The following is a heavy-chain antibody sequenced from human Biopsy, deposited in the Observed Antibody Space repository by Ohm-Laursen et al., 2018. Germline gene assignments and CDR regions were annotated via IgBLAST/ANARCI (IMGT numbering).Heavy chain of an antibody. CDR1: GDSLTSGPEN. V-gene: IGHV4-61*01. CDR2: IYSGGNT. J-gene: IGHJ4*02. D-gene: IGHD6-19*01. Sequence: GTLSLTCSVSGDSLTSGPENWSWIRQSPGQGLEYIGFIYSGGNTNYNPSLKNRVTMSVDTSKNQFYLKLYSVTAADTAVYYCARGRRTSGWPYFDNWGQGALVTVSS. CDR3: ARGRRTSGWPYFDN.